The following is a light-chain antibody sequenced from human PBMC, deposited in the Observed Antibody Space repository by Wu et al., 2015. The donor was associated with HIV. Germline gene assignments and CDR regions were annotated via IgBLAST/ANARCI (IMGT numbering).Light chain of an antibody. V-gene: IGKV1-5*03. J-gene: IGKJ2*01. Sequence: DIQMTQSPSTLSASVGDRVTITCRASQSISSWLAWYQQKPGKAPKLLIYKASSLESGVPSRFSGSGSGTEFTLTISSLQPDDSATYYCQQSGYLPYTFGQGTKLEI. CDR1: QSISSW. CDR3: QQSGYLPYT. CDR2: KAS.